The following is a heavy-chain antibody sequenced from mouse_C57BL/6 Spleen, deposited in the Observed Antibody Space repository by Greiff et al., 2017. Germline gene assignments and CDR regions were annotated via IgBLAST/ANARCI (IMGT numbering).Heavy chain of an antibody. J-gene: IGHJ2*01. CDR1: GYTFTSYW. V-gene: IGHV1-55*01. D-gene: IGHD3-2*02. CDR2: IYPGSGST. CDR3: ARWGSGYPYLYY. Sequence: QVQLQQPGAELVKPGASVKMSCKASGYTFTSYWITWVKQRPGQGLEWIGDIYPGSGSTNYNEKFKSKATLTVDTSSSTAYMQISSLTSEDSAVYYCARWGSGYPYLYYWGQGTTLTVSS.